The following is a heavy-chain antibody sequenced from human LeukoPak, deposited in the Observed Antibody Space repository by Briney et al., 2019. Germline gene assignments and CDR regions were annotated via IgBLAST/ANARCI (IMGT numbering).Heavy chain of an antibody. D-gene: IGHD3-9*01. CDR1: GGSFSGYY. CDR3: ATYYDILTGYSPYYFDY. V-gene: IGHV4-39*01. CDR2: IYYSGST. Sequence: SETLSLTCAVYGGSFSGYYWGWIRQPPGKGLEWIGSIYYSGSTYYNPSLKSRVTISVDTSKNQFSLKLSSVTAADTAVYYCATYYDILTGYSPYYFDYWGQGTLVTVSS. J-gene: IGHJ4*02.